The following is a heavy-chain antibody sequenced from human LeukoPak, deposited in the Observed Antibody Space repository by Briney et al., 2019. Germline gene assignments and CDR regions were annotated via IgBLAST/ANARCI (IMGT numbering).Heavy chain of an antibody. V-gene: IGHV3-30-3*01. CDR1: GFTFSSYA. J-gene: IGHJ4*02. CDR2: ISYDGSNK. D-gene: IGHD5-18*01. CDR3: AREVYSYGPLPYFDY. Sequence: GRSLRLSCAASGFTFSSYAMHWVRQAPGKGLEWVAVISYDGSNKYYADSVKGRFTISRDNSKNTLYLQMNSLRAEDTAVCYCAREVYSYGPLPYFDYWGQGTLVTVSS.